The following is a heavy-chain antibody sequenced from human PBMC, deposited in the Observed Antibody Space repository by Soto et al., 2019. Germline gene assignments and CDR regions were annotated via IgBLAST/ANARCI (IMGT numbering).Heavy chain of an antibody. CDR2: INAGNGNT. V-gene: IGHV1-3*01. J-gene: IGHJ3*02. D-gene: IGHD4-17*01. CDR3: ARARIMTVTTRDAFDI. CDR1: GYTFTSYA. Sequence: QVQLVQSGAEVKKPGASVKVSCKASGYTFTSYAMHWVRQAPGQRLEWMGWINAGNGNTKYSQKFQGRVTITRDTSASTAYMELSSLRSEDTAVYYCARARIMTVTTRDAFDIWGQGTMVTVSS.